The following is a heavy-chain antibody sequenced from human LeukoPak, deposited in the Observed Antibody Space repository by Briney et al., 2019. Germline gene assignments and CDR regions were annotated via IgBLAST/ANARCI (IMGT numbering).Heavy chain of an antibody. CDR1: GYAFTKYG. D-gene: IGHD3-10*02. CDR2: ISAYSGDT. CDR3: AREGGHNYGREFDY. J-gene: IGHJ4*02. V-gene: IGHV1-18*01. Sequence: ASVKVSCKASGYAFTKYGFSWVRQGPGQGLEGMGWISAYSGDTNFAQKFQDRVTMTTDTSTNTAYMELRSLRSDDTAVYYCAREGGHNYGREFDYWGQGTLVTVSS.